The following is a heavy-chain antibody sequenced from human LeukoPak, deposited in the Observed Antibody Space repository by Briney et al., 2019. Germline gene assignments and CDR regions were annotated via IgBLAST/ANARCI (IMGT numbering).Heavy chain of an antibody. CDR1: GYTFTSYY. V-gene: IGHV1-46*01. CDR2: INPSGGST. CDR3: ARDKEMATMPFDY. Sequence: ASVKVSCKASGYTFTSYYMHWVRQAPGQGLEGMGIINPSGGSTSYAQKFQGRVTMTRDMSTSTAYMELRSLRSDDTAVYYCARDKEMATMPFDYWGQGTLVTVSS. J-gene: IGHJ4*02. D-gene: IGHD5-24*01.